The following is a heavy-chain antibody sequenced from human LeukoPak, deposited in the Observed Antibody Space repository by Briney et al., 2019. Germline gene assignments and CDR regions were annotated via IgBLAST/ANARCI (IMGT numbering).Heavy chain of an antibody. Sequence: PSETLSLTCTVSGGSISSYYWSWLRQPPGKGLEWIGYINYSGSTNYNPSLKSRVTISVDTSKNQFSLKLSSVTAADTAVYYCARESDAFDIWGQGTMVTVSS. V-gene: IGHV4-59*01. CDR1: GGSISSYY. CDR2: INYSGST. CDR3: ARESDAFDI. J-gene: IGHJ3*02.